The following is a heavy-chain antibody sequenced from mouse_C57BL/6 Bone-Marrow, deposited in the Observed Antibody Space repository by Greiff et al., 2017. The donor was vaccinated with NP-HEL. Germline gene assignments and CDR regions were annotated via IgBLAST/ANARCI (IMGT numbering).Heavy chain of an antibody. J-gene: IGHJ4*01. Sequence: EVQLQQSGPGLVKPSQSLSLTCSVTGYSITSGYYWNWIRQFPGNKLEWMGYISYDGSNNYNPSLKNRISITRDTSKNQFFLKLNSVTTEDTATYYCAREDDYGYYYAMDYWGQGTSVTVSS. CDR2: ISYDGSN. D-gene: IGHD2-4*01. CDR3: AREDDYGYYYAMDY. CDR1: GYSITSGYY. V-gene: IGHV3-6*01.